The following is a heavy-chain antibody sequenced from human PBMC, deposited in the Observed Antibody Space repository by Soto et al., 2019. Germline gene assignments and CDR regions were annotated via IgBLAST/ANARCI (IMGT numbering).Heavy chain of an antibody. CDR1: GGSISSGDYY. CDR2: IYYSGST. Sequence: PSETLSLTCTVSGGSISSGDYYWSWIRQPPGKGLEWIGYIYYSGSTYYNPSLKSRVTISVDTSKNQFSLKLSSVTAADTAVYYCAREGDLDTAMVHRTPDGMDVWGQGTTVTVSS. CDR3: AREGDLDTAMVHRTPDGMDV. D-gene: IGHD5-18*01. V-gene: IGHV4-30-4*01. J-gene: IGHJ6*02.